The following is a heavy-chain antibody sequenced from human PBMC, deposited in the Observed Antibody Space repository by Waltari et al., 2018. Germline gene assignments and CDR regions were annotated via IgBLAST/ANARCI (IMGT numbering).Heavy chain of an antibody. V-gene: IGHV4-38-2*02. CDR1: GSQISRGYY. CDR3: ATATVGSTTTESFVI. D-gene: IGHD1-26*01. Sequence: QVRLQESGPGLLKPSETLSLTCPVAGSQISRGYYWAWIRQPPGKGLEWIASIYHTGDTYQNPSLKSRVTISIDTSKNFFSLKLDSVTAADTAVYFCATATVGSTTTESFVILGQGTLVSVSS. CDR2: IYHTGDT. J-gene: IGHJ3*02.